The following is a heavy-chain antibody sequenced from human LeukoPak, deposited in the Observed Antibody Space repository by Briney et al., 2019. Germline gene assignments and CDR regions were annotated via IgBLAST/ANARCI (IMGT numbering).Heavy chain of an antibody. Sequence: ASVKVSCKASGYTFTSYAMHWVRQAPGQRLEWMGWINAGNGNTKYSQEFQGRVTITRDTSASTAYMELSSLRSEDMAVYYCARGRYYGSGSLPLLERYYYMDVWGKGTTVTVSS. V-gene: IGHV1-3*03. D-gene: IGHD3-10*01. CDR3: ARGRYYGSGSLPLLERYYYMDV. J-gene: IGHJ6*03. CDR2: INAGNGNT. CDR1: GYTFTSYA.